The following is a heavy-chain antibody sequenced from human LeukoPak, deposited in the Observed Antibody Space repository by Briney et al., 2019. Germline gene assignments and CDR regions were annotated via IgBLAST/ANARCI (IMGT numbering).Heavy chain of an antibody. CDR1: GGSIDSTNW. CDR3: ARSELYNWNSGWFDP. CDR2: IHHDGRI. D-gene: IGHD1-7*01. Sequence: SETLSLTCDVSGGSIDSTNWWNWVRQPPGKGLEWIGEIHHDGRIDYNPSLKSRVTLSVDTSKNQFSLKLSSVTAADTAVYYCARSELYNWNSGWFDPWGQGTLVTVSS. J-gene: IGHJ5*02. V-gene: IGHV4/OR15-8*01.